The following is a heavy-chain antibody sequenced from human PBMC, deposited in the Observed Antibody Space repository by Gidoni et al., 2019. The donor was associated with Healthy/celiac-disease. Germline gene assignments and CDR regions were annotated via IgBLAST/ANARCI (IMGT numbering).Heavy chain of an antibody. V-gene: IGHV1-46*03. CDR2: INPSGGST. J-gene: IGHJ6*03. D-gene: IGHD2-2*01. CDR1: GYTFTSYY. Sequence: VKVSCKASGYTFTSYYMHWVRQAPGQGLEWMGIINPSGGSTSYAQKLQGRVTMTRDTSTSTVYMELSSLRSEDTAVYYCARADCSSTSCPRSGYYMDVWGKGTTVTVSS. CDR3: ARADCSSTSCPRSGYYMDV.